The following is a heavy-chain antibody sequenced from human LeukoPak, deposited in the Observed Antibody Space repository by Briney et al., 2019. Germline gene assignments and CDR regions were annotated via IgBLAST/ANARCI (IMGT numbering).Heavy chain of an antibody. CDR2: GYNGNT. CDR3: ARDPVTMVRGVIGWFDP. Sequence: GYNGNTNYAQKLQGRVTMTTDTSTSTAYMELRSLRSDDTAVYYCARDPVTMVRGVIGWFDPWGQGTLVTVSS. D-gene: IGHD3-10*01. J-gene: IGHJ5*02. V-gene: IGHV1-18*01.